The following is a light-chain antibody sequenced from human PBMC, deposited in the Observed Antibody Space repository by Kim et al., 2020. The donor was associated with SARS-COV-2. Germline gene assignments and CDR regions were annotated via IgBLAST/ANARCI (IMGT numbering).Light chain of an antibody. CDR1: NIGSKS. V-gene: IGLV3-21*04. J-gene: IGLJ1*01. CDR2: YDS. CDR3: QVWDSSSDHLYV. Sequence: SYELTQPPSVSVAPGKTARITCGGNNIGSKSVHWYQQKPGHAPVLVIYYDSDRPSGIPERFSGSNSGNTATLTISRVEAGDEADYYCQVWDSSSDHLYVF.